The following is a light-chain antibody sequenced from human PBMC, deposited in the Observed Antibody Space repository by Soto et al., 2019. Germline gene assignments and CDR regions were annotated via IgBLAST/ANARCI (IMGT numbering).Light chain of an antibody. CDR3: QQDDNWWT. J-gene: IGKJ1*01. Sequence: EIGINQSPATLSVSPGERATLSCRASQSVSSYLAWYQQKPGQAPRLLIYDASNRATGIPARFSGSGSGTDFTLTISSLQPEDFAVYYCQQDDNWWTFGQGTKVDIK. CDR1: QSVSSY. V-gene: IGKV3D-15*01. CDR2: DAS.